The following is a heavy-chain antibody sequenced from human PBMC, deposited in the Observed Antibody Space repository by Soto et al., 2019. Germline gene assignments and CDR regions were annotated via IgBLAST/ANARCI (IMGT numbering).Heavy chain of an antibody. V-gene: IGHV3-72*01. Sequence: GGSLRLSCAASGFTFSDHYMDWVRQAPGKGLEWVGRTRNKANSYTTEYAASVKGRFTISRDDSKNSLYLQMNSLKTEDTAVYYCARVSEVGATTFDYWGQGT. CDR2: TRNKANSYTT. D-gene: IGHD1-26*01. CDR3: ARVSEVGATTFDY. J-gene: IGHJ4*02. CDR1: GFTFSDHY.